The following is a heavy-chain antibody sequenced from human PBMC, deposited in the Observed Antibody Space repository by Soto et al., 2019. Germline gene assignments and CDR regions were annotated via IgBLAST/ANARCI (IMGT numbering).Heavy chain of an antibody. CDR3: ASGGGGTTTGDDY. V-gene: IGHV4-30-2*01. Sequence: QLQLQESGSGLVKPSQTLSLTCAVSGGSINTATHSWSWIRQPPGKGLEWIGYIYHSGSTYYNPSVRSRVALSIDRSNSQCSLRLSSVTAAAPAVYYWASGGGGTTTGDDYWGQGILVTVSS. CDR1: GGSINTATHS. CDR2: IYHSGST. D-gene: IGHD1-26*01. J-gene: IGHJ4*02.